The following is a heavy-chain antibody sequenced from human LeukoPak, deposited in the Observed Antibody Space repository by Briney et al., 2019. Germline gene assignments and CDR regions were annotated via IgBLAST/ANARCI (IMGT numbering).Heavy chain of an antibody. CDR2: ISYDGSNK. CDR3: ARMSGSRLPGY. Sequence: GGSLRLSCVGYGLGLRNYWMTWVRQAPGKGLEWVAVISYDGSNKYYADSVKGRFTISRDDARNSLYLQMNSLRAEDTAVYYCARMSGSRLPGYWGQGALVTVSS. V-gene: IGHV3-30*03. D-gene: IGHD3-3*01. J-gene: IGHJ4*02. CDR1: GLGLRNYW.